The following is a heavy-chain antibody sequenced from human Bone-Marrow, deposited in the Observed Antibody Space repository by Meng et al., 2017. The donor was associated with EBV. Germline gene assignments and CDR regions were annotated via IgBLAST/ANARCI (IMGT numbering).Heavy chain of an antibody. CDR2: VKSKADGGTI. J-gene: IGHJ4*02. D-gene: IGHD3-22*01. V-gene: IGHV3-15*05. CDR1: GFTFSDAL. CDR3: VTPSEHYSDSSGYDY. Sequence: VQLVESGGGLVKPGGFLRLSCAASGFTFSDALMTWVRQTPGKGLEWVGRVKSKADGGTIDYAAPVKGRFSISRDDSKNILSLEMDSLKTEDTAVYYCVTPSEHYSDSSGYDYWGQGTLVTVSS.